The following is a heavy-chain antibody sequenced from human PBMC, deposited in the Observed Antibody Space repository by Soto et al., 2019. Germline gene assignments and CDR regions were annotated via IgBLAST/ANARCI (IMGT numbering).Heavy chain of an antibody. Sequence: GGSLRLSCAASGFTFSSYGMHWVRQAPGKGLEWVAVISYDGSNKYYADSVKGRFTISRDNSKNTLYLQMNSLRAEDTAVYYCAKVGEAGTTLGDYWGQGTLVTVSS. CDR1: GFTFSSYG. D-gene: IGHD1-1*01. CDR3: AKVGEAGTTLGDY. CDR2: ISYDGSNK. J-gene: IGHJ4*02. V-gene: IGHV3-30*18.